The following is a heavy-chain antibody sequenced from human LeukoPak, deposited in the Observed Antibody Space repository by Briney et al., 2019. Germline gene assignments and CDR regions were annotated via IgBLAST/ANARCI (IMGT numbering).Heavy chain of an antibody. CDR3: AREGAYGSGSYSDYFDY. CDR2: IKQDGSEE. V-gene: IGHV3-7*01. J-gene: IGHJ4*02. D-gene: IGHD3-10*01. Sequence: GGSLRLSCAASGFTFSSYWMSWVRQAPGKGLEWVANIKQDGSEEYYVDSVKGRFTISRDNAKNSLYLQMNSLRAEDTAVYYCAREGAYGSGSYSDYFDYWGQGTLVTVSS. CDR1: GFTFSSYW.